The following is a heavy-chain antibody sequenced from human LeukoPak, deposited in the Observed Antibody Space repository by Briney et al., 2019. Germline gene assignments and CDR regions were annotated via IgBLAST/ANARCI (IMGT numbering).Heavy chain of an antibody. J-gene: IGHJ4*02. D-gene: IGHD3-22*01. Sequence: RGSLRLSCAASGFTFSNYNMNWVRQAPGKGLECLAYISGSGSGIYYADSVKGRFTLSRDNAKNSLYLQMNSLRAEDTAVYYCARDPVFSDSSGYYFDYWGQGTLVTVSS. V-gene: IGHV3-48*01. CDR2: ISGSGSGI. CDR3: ARDPVFSDSSGYYFDY. CDR1: GFTFSNYN.